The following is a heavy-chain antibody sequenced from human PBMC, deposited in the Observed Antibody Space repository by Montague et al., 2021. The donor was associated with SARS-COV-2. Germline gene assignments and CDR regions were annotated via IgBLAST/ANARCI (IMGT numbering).Heavy chain of an antibody. D-gene: IGHD3-16*01. CDR2: IDTAGHT. J-gene: IGHJ6*02. CDR3: ARETTVQYYYAMDV. Sequence: SLRLSCAASGFSFSNYDMYWVRQATGKGLEWVSGIDTAGHTYYPGSVKGRFTISRENANNSLYLQMNSLRDRDTAVYYCARETTVQYYYAMDVWGQGTTVTVFS. V-gene: IGHV3-13*04. CDR1: GFSFSNYD.